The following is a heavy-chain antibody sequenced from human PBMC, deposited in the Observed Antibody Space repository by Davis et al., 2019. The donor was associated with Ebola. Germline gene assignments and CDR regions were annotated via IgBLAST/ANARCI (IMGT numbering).Heavy chain of an antibody. CDR1: GFTFSSYS. D-gene: IGHD2-15*01. Sequence: GESLKISCAASGFTFSSYSMNWVRQAPGKGLEWVSYISSSSSTIYYADSVKGRFTISRDNAKNSLYLQMNSLRADDTAIYYCTRDVNGGSFDYWGQGTLVTVSS. CDR3: TRDVNGGSFDY. J-gene: IGHJ4*02. CDR2: ISSSSSTI. V-gene: IGHV3-48*01.